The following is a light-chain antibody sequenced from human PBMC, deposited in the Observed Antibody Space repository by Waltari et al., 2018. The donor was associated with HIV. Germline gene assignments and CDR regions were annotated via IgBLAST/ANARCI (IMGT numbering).Light chain of an antibody. Sequence: LPQSPATLSVSPGERVTHSCRASQSLTANFAWYQQRPGQAPRLLTYGASSRATDIPARFTGSGSGTDYTLTISSVQSEDSAVYYCQQNIHWPPYTFGQGTKL. CDR1: QSLTAN. J-gene: IGKJ2*01. V-gene: IGKV3-15*01. CDR3: QQNIHWPPYT. CDR2: GAS.